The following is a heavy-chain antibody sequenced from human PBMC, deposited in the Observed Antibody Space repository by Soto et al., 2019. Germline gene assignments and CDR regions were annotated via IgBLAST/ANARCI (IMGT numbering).Heavy chain of an antibody. CDR1: GGSIYRSGYY. Sequence: SETLSLTCTVSGGSIYRSGYYWGWIRQPPGRGLEWIGNIDYNGVTYSNPSLKSRVTVSRDTSKNQFSLKLTSVTAADTALYYCGKVLVGATGHTDSDSWGPGTLVTVSS. V-gene: IGHV4-39*01. CDR3: GKVLVGATGHTDSDS. D-gene: IGHD2-15*01. CDR2: IDYNGVT. J-gene: IGHJ4*02.